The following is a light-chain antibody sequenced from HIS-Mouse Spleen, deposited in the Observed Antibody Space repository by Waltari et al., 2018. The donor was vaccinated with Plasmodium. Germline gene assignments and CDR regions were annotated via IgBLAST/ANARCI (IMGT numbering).Light chain of an antibody. Sequence: AIRMTQSPSPLSASTGDRVTITCRARQGISSYLAWYQQKPGKSPKLLIYAASTLQSGVPSRFSGSGSGTDFTLTISCLQSEDFATYYCQQYYSYPLTFGGGTKVEIK. CDR2: AAS. CDR3: QQYYSYPLT. V-gene: IGKV1-8*01. J-gene: IGKJ4*01. CDR1: QGISSY.